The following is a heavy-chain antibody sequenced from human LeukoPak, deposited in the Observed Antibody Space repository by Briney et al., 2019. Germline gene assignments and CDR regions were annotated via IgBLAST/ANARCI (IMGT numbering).Heavy chain of an antibody. J-gene: IGHJ6*02. Sequence: PGESLRLSCTASGFTFSNFWMGWVRQAPGKGLEWVAVIWYDGSNKYYADSVKGRFTISRDNSKNTLYLQMNSLRAEDTAVYYCATMDPIYYGMDVWGQGTAVTVSS. CDR1: GFTFSNFW. D-gene: IGHD2-2*03. CDR2: IWYDGSNK. V-gene: IGHV3-33*08. CDR3: ATMDPIYYGMDV.